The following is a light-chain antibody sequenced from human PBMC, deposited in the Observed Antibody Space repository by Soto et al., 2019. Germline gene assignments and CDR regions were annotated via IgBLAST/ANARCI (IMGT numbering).Light chain of an antibody. CDR2: DVS. CDR1: SSDVGGYNY. Sequence: QSALTQPASVSGSPGQSITISCTGTSSDVGGYNYVSWYQQHPGKAPKLMIYDVSNRPSGVSNRFSGSKSGNTASLTISGLQAEDEADYYYNSYTSSSTRLYVFGTGTKLTVL. J-gene: IGLJ1*01. V-gene: IGLV2-14*01. CDR3: NSYTSSSTRLYV.